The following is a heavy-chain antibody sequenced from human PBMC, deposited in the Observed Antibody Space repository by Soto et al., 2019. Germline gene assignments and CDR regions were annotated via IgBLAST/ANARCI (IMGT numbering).Heavy chain of an antibody. J-gene: IGHJ6*02. CDR1: GFSLSTSGVG. D-gene: IGHD5-18*01. CDR3: ALSSSHSVDTAMRGPFGYYGMDV. V-gene: IGHV2-5*02. CDR2: IYWDDDK. Sequence: QITLKESGPTLVKPTQTLTLTCTFSGFSLSTSGVGVGWIRQPPGKALEWLALIYWDDDKRYSPSLKSRLTITKDTSKNQVVLTMTNMDPVDTATYYCALSSSHSVDTAMRGPFGYYGMDVWGQGTTVTVSS.